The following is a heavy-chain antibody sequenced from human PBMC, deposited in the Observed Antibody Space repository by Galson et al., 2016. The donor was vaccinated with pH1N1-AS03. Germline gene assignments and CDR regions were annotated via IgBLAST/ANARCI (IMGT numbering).Heavy chain of an antibody. D-gene: IGHD3/OR15-3a*01. Sequence: SVKVSCKASGYTFTNFGIIWVRQAPGQGLEWLGWISAYSGNTDYAQSLQGRVSMTTDPSTSTAYLELTSLTSGDTAIYYCARDLRSDFGNSFVAGVQFGQYWGQGTLVTVSS. CDR3: ARDLRSDFGNSFVAGVQFGQY. CDR1: GYTFTNFG. V-gene: IGHV1-18*01. CDR2: ISAYSGNT. J-gene: IGHJ4*02.